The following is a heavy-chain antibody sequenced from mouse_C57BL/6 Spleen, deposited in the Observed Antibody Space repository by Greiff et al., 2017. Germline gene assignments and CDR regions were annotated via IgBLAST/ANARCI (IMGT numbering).Heavy chain of an antibody. CDR3: ASSLYGGPYYFDY. D-gene: IGHD1-1*02. V-gene: IGHV1-26*01. CDR2: INPNNGGT. Sequence: EVQLQQSGPELVKPGASVKISCKASGYTFTDYYMNWVKQSPGKSLEWIGDINPNNGGTSYNQKFKGKATLTVDKSSSTAYMELRSLTSEDSAVYYGASSLYGGPYYFDYWGQGTTLTVSS. J-gene: IGHJ2*01. CDR1: GYTFTDYY.